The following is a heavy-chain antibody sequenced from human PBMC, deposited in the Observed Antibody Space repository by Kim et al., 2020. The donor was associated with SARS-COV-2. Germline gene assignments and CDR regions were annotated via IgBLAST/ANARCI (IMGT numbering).Heavy chain of an antibody. CDR2: IKSKTDGGTT. J-gene: IGHJ6*02. Sequence: GGSLRLSCAASGFTFSNAWMSWVRQAPGKGLEWVGRIKSKTDGGTTDYAAPVKGRFTISRDDSKNTLYLQMNSLKTEDTAVYYCTTDIAAAGTGYYYYGMDVWGQGTTVTVSS. D-gene: IGHD6-13*01. V-gene: IGHV3-15*01. CDR1: GFTFSNAW. CDR3: TTDIAAAGTGYYYYGMDV.